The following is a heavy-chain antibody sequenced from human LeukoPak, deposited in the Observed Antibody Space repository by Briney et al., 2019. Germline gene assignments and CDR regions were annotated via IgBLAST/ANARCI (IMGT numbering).Heavy chain of an antibody. D-gene: IGHD5-18*01. CDR2: IYYSGST. J-gene: IGHJ6*03. CDR3: ARVYRAGGNSYGYGPRDYYYYYMDV. Sequence: SETLSLTCTVSGGSISSYYWSWIRQPPGKGLEWIGYIYYSGSTNYNPSLKSRVTISVDTSKNQFSLKLSSVTAADTAVYYCARVYRAGGNSYGYGPRDYYYYYMDVWGKGTTVTVSS. V-gene: IGHV4-59*08. CDR1: GGSISSYY.